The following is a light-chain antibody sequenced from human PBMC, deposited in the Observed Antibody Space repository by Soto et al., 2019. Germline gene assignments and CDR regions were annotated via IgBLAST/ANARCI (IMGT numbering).Light chain of an antibody. J-gene: IGKJ2*01. V-gene: IGKV3-15*01. CDR3: QQYNNWPYT. CDR2: RAS. CDR1: QHVSSN. Sequence: EIVMTQSPATLSVSPGGSATLSCRASQHVSSNFAWYRQKPGQAPTLLIYRASTRATGIPARFSGSGSGTEFTLTISIRQSEDFAVYYCQQYNNWPYTFGQGTKLEIK.